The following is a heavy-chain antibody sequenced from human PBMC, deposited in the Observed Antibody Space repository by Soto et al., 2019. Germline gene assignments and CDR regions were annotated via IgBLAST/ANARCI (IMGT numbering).Heavy chain of an antibody. D-gene: IGHD4-17*01. Sequence: SETLSLTCAVSGGSISSGGYSWSWIRQPPGEGLDWIGYIYYSGSTNYNPSVKSRVTISLDASENQFSLKLSSVTAADTAVYYCARVPRHYLGDYAFDYWGQGTLVTVSS. J-gene: IGHJ4*02. CDR3: ARVPRHYLGDYAFDY. CDR2: IYYSGST. CDR1: GGSISSGGYS. V-gene: IGHV4-61*08.